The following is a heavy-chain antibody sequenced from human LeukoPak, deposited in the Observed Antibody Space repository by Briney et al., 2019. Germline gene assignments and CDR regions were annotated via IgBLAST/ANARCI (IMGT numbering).Heavy chain of an antibody. J-gene: IGHJ4*02. V-gene: IGHV3-66*01. CDR3: ARFYFDSSGQNSRAY. CDR2: IYSTGGI. CDR1: GFTVRNNY. D-gene: IGHD3-22*01. Sequence: PGGSLRLSCAVSGFTVRNNYMSWVRQAPGKGLEWVSVIYSTGGIHYADSVKGRFTISRDSSKNTLFLQMSNLRAEDTAVYYCARFYFDSSGQNSRAYWGQGTQVTVSA.